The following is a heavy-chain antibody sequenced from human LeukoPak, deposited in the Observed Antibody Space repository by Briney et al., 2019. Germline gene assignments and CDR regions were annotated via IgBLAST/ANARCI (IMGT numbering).Heavy chain of an antibody. CDR2: ISSSSSYI. D-gene: IGHD1-26*01. CDR3: ARAGASVGAIDY. V-gene: IGHV3-21*01. J-gene: IGHJ4*02. Sequence: PGGSLRLSCAASGFTFSSYSMNWVRQAPGKGLEWVSSISSSSSYIYYADSVKGRFTISRDNAKNTLYLQMNSLRAEDTAVYYCARAGASVGAIDYWGQGTLVTVSS. CDR1: GFTFSSYS.